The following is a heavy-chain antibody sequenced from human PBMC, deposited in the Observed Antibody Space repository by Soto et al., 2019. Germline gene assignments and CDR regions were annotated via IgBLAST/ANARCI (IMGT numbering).Heavy chain of an antibody. J-gene: IGHJ5*02. CDR1: GFTFSSYG. Sequence: QVQLVESGGGVVQPGRSLRLSCAASGFTFSSYGMHWVRQAPGKGLEWVAVISYDGSNKYYADSVKGRFTISRDNSKNTLYLQMNSLRAEDTAVYYCAKDGLVAAAGTSWFDPWGQGTLVTVSS. V-gene: IGHV3-30*18. CDR3: AKDGLVAAAGTSWFDP. CDR2: ISYDGSNK. D-gene: IGHD6-13*01.